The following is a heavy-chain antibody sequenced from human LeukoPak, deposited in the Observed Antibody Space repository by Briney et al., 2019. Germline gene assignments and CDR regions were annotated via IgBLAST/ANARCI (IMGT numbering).Heavy chain of an antibody. CDR3: ARVPAAPTGYYFDY. Sequence: ASVKVSCKASGYTFTSYDINWVRQATGQGLEWMGWMNPNSGNTGNAQKFQGRVTITRNTSISTAYMELSSLRCEDTAVYYCARVPAAPTGYYFDYWGQGTLVTVSS. D-gene: IGHD2-2*01. CDR2: MNPNSGNT. CDR1: GYTFTSYD. J-gene: IGHJ4*02. V-gene: IGHV1-8*03.